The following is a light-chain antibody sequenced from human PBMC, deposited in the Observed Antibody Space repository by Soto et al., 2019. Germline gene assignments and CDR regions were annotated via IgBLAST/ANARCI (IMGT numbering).Light chain of an antibody. CDR1: QSVRSN. CDR2: GAF. J-gene: IGKJ1*01. V-gene: IGKV3-15*01. CDR3: QQYNDWPLT. Sequence: EIVMTQSPVTLSVSPGERATLSCRARQSVRSNLDWYQQKPGQAPSLLIYGAFTRATGIPTRFSGTGSGTEFTLTISSLQSEDFARYYCQQYNDWPLTFGQGTKVEV.